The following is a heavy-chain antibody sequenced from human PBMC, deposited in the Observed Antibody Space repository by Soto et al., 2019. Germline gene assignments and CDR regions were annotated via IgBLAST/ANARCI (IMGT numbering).Heavy chain of an antibody. CDR1: DYTFNSYG. V-gene: IGHV1-18*01. D-gene: IGHD2-15*01. J-gene: IGHJ4*02. CDR2: LSGDNGDI. Sequence: QVQLVQSGDELKKPGASVKVSCKSSDYTFNSYGISWVRKAPGQGLEWMGWLSGDNGDIKYAQKFQGRVTMTTDISTSTVYMELRSLSSDDTAVYFCAGSRGFGFDCWGQVTLVTVSS. CDR3: AGSRGFGFDC.